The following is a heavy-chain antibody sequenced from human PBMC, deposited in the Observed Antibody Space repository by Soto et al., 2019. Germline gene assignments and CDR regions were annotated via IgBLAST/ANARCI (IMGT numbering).Heavy chain of an antibody. V-gene: IGHV3-66*01. CDR2: IKSGGTT. Sequence: EVQLVESGGGLVQPGGSLRLSCAASGFTVSSKYMSWVRQAPGKGLEWVSLIKSGGTTYYADYVKGRFTISRDSSKNMLHLQTYSLRGEDTAVYYCARDDILCSGGSCYGVPMDGWGKGTMVIV. J-gene: IGHJ6*03. D-gene: IGHD2-15*01. CDR1: GFTVSSKY. CDR3: ARDDILCSGGSCYGVPMDG.